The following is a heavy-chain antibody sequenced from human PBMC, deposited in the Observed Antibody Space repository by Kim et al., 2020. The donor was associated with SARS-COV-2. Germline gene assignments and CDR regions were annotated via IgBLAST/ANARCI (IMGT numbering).Heavy chain of an antibody. J-gene: IGHJ6*02. V-gene: IGHV4-59*01. CDR3: ARDVRASGSYGWKYSAMDV. Sequence: SETLSLTCTVSGGSISSYHWSWIRQPPGKGLEWIGDIYYSGKPNYNPSLKSRVTISLDTSKNQFSLTLSSVTAADTAIYYCARDVRASGSYGWKYSAMDVWGRGTTVTVSS. CDR2: IYYSGKP. CDR1: GGSISSYH. D-gene: IGHD3-10*01.